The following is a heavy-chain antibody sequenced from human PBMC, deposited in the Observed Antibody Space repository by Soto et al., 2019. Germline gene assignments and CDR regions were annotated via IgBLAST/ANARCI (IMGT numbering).Heavy chain of an antibody. CDR2: ISHDGGT. D-gene: IGHD3-10*01. Sequence: SETLSLTCAFYGGSFDDFYWSWVRQSPGKXLEWVGEISHDGGTNYSPSLASRVSISVDTSKNQFSLHLRSVTAADTGLYYCARGQLVWYGDLTPYHRDMDVWGQGTTVTVSS. CDR1: GGSFDDFY. CDR3: ARGQLVWYGDLTPYHRDMDV. J-gene: IGHJ6*02. V-gene: IGHV4-34*01.